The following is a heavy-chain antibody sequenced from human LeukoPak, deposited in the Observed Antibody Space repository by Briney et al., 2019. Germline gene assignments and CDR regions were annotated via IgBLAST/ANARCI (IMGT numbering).Heavy chain of an antibody. J-gene: IGHJ6*02. V-gene: IGHV1-2*02. CDR3: ARDHCTSSGCYEYYYYGVDV. CDR2: INPNSGGT. D-gene: IGHD2-2*01. CDR1: GYTFTDYY. Sequence: ASVKVSCKASGYTFTDYYTQWVRKAPGQGLEWMGWINPNSGGTNSAQKFQGRVTMTRDTSVSTAYMELSRLRSDDTAVYYCARDHCTSSGCYEYYYYGVDVWGQGTTVTVSS.